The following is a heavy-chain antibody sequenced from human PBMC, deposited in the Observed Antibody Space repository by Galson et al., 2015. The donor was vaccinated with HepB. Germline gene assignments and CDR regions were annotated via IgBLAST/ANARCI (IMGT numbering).Heavy chain of an antibody. CDR2: IYPGDSDT. CDR1: GYTFSHYW. D-gene: IGHD1-14*01. J-gene: IGHJ4*02. CDR3: ARLSHKVYNFNVAFGS. V-gene: IGHV5-51*03. Sequence: QSGAEVKKPGDSLTISCKASGYTFSHYWIGWERQLPGKGLEWMGIIYPGDSDTKYGPTFQGQVTMSVDTSINTAYLQWTSLKASDSATYYCARLSHKVYNFNVAFGSWGQGTLVTVSS.